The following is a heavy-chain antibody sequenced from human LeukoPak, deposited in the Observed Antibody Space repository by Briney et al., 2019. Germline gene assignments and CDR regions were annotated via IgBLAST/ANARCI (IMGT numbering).Heavy chain of an antibody. CDR3: ARGVRIAVPVPLLGY. CDR1: GYTFTSYY. J-gene: IGHJ4*02. D-gene: IGHD6-19*01. V-gene: IGHV1-46*03. CDR2: INPSGGST. Sequence: ASVKVSCKASGYTFTSYYMHWVRQAPGQGLEWMGIINPSGGSTSYAQKFQGRVTMTRDTSTSTVYMELSSLRSEDTAVYYCARGVRIAVPVPLLGYWGQGTLVTVSS.